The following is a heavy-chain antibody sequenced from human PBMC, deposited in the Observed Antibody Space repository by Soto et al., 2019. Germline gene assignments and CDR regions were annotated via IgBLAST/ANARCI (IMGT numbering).Heavy chain of an antibody. CDR2: INPNSGGT. J-gene: IGHJ6*02. D-gene: IGHD4-17*01. Sequence: QVQLVQSGAEVKKPGASVKVSCKASGYTFTGYYMHWVRQAPGQGLEWMGWINPNSGGTNYAQKFQGWVTMTRETSIRTAYMELSRLRSDDTAVYYCARDFAATTVIRGSYYYGMDVWGQGTTVTVSS. CDR3: ARDFAATTVIRGSYYYGMDV. V-gene: IGHV1-2*04. CDR1: GYTFTGYY.